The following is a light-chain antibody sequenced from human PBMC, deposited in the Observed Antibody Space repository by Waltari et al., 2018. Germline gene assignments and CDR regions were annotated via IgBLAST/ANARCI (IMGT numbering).Light chain of an antibody. CDR1: QAIGNE. CDR3: LQDKNYPRT. CDR2: AAS. V-gene: IGKV1-6*02. Sequence: AIQMTQSPSSLSAFVGDRVTINCRATQAIGNELAWYQQRPGEAPKVLIYAASRLQNGVPSRFSGSGSGTYVTLTISSLQPEDFATYYCLQDKNYPRTFGQGTKVKV. J-gene: IGKJ1*01.